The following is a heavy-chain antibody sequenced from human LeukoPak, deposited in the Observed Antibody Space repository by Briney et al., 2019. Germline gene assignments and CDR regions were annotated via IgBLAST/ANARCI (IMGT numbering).Heavy chain of an antibody. CDR3: ARDXGXXWSYYFDY. V-gene: IGHV4-59*01. CDR2: IYYSGST. J-gene: IGHJ4*02. CDR1: GGSISSYY. Sequence: SETLSLTCTVSGGSISSYYWSWIRQPPGKGLEWIGYIYYSGSTNYNPSLKSRVTISVDTSKNQFSLKLSSVTAADTAVYYCARDXGXXWSYYFDYWGQGTLVTVSS.